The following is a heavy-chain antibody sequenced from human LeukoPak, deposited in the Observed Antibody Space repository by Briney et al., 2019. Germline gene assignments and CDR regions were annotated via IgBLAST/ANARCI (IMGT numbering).Heavy chain of an antibody. D-gene: IGHD2-15*01. Sequence: PGGSLRLSCAASGFIFSGYAMSWVRQAPGEGLEWLSTISGSGSSTCYADSVKGRFTISRDNSKNTLYLQMNSLRAEDTAIYYCAKRGPHCSGGSCHLEYWGQGTLVTVSS. CDR2: ISGSGSST. CDR3: AKRGPHCSGGSCHLEY. CDR1: GFIFSGYA. V-gene: IGHV3-23*01. J-gene: IGHJ4*02.